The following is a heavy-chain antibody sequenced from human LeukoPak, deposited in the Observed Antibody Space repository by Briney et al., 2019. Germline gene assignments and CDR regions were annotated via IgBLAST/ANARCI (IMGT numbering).Heavy chain of an antibody. J-gene: IGHJ5*02. CDR2: IGGAGVVT. V-gene: IGHV3-23*01. CDR3: TKGGDSPGNPSS. Sequence: GESLRLSCAASELIFSNAWMNWVRQAPGKGLEWVSSIGGAGVVTIYAESVQGRFTVSRDNSKKTVWLQMNSLRADDTAIYYCTKGGDSPGNPSSWGQGTLVIVSS. D-gene: IGHD2-21*01. CDR1: ELIFSNAW.